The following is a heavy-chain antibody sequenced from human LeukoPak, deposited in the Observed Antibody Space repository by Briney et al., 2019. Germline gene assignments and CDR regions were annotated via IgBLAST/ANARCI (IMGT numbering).Heavy chain of an antibody. D-gene: IGHD3-10*01. V-gene: IGHV3-7*02. CDR2: IKQDGSEK. CDR1: GFTFSSYW. J-gene: IGHJ4*02. CDR3: AAMVRGVITNYFDY. Sequence: GRSLRLSCAASGFTFSSYWMSWVRQAPGKGLEWVANIKQDGSEKYYVDSVKGRFTISRDNAKNSLYLQMNSLRAGDTAVYYCAAMVRGVITNYFDYWGQGTLVTVSS.